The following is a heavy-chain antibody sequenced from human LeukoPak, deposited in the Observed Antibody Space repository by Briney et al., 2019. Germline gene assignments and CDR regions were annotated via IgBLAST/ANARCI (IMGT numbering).Heavy chain of an antibody. Sequence: GGSLRLSCAASGFTFSSYEMNWVRQAPGKGLEWVSYISSSGSTIYYADSVKGRFTISRDNSKNALYLQMNSLRVEDTAVYYCARLLGHYFDYWGQGTLVTVSS. CDR1: GFTFSSYE. D-gene: IGHD1-26*01. CDR2: ISSSGSTI. V-gene: IGHV3-48*03. CDR3: ARLLGHYFDY. J-gene: IGHJ4*02.